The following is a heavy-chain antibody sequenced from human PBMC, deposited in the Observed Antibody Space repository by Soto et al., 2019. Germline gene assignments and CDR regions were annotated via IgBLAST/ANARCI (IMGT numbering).Heavy chain of an antibody. J-gene: IGHJ6*03. CDR1: GFTFSSYS. D-gene: IGHD6-6*01. V-gene: IGHV3-21*01. CDR2: ISSSSSYI. CDR3: ARVGKQLVGIGEPLYYYYYMDV. Sequence: PGGSLRLSCAASGFTFSSYSMNWVRQAPGKGLEWVSSISSSSSYIYYADSVKGRFTISRDNAKNSLYLQMNSLRAEDTAVYYCARVGKQLVGIGEPLYYYYYMDVWGKGTTVTVSS.